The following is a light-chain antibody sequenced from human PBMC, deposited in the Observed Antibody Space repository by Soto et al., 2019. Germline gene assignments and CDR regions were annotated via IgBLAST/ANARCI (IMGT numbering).Light chain of an antibody. J-gene: IGLJ1*01. V-gene: IGLV2-14*01. CDR2: DVS. CDR3: SSYTGGCSFF. Sequence: QSALTQPASVSGSPGQSIAISCTGTSSDVGGYKYVSWYQQYPGKAPKLMIYDVSNRPSGVSDRFSGSKSGNTASLTISGFHSEDEADYNCSSYTGGCSFFFGPGTKVTVL. CDR1: SSDVGGYKY.